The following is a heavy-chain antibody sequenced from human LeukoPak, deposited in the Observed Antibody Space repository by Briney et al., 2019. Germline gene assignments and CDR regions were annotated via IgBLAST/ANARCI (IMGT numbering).Heavy chain of an antibody. J-gene: IGHJ4*02. CDR3: ARIGGSVDIGWFFDF. D-gene: IGHD6-19*01. CDR2: IKQDGSGK. V-gene: IGHV3-7*01. CDR1: GFTFFNYW. Sequence: GGSLRLSCAASGFTFFNYWMSWVRQAPGKGLEWVANIKQDGSGKLYLDSLKGRFTISRDNAKNSPYLQMNSLGAEDTAVYYCARIGGSVDIGWFFDFWGQGTLVTVSS.